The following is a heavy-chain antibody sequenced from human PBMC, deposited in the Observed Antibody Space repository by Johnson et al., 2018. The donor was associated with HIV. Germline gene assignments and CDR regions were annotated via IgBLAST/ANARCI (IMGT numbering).Heavy chain of an antibody. CDR3: ARDKGGIVGYDAFDI. D-gene: IGHD1-26*01. V-gene: IGHV3-30-3*01. CDR2: LSYDGSNK. Sequence: QVQLVESGGGLVQPGGSLRLSCAASGFTFSSYWMSWVRQAPGKGLEWVAVLSYDGSNKFYADSVKGRFTISRDNSKNTLYLQMNSLRTEDTAVYYCARDKGGIVGYDAFDIWGQGTMVTVSS. CDR1: GFTFSSYW. J-gene: IGHJ3*02.